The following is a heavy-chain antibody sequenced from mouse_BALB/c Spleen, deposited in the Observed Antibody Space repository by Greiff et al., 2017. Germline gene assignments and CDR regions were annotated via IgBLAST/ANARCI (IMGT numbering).Heavy chain of an antibody. CDR1: GFTFSSFG. CDR2: ISSGSSTI. D-gene: IGHD1-1*01. J-gene: IGHJ4*01. V-gene: IGHV5-17*02. Sequence: EVQRVESGGGLVQPGGSRKLSCAASGFTFSSFGMHWVRQAPEKGLEWVAYISSGSSTIYYADTVKGRFTISRDNDKNTLYLQMSSLKSEDTAMYYCARDYGSSRYYAMDYWGQGTSVTVSS. CDR3: ARDYGSSRYYAMDY.